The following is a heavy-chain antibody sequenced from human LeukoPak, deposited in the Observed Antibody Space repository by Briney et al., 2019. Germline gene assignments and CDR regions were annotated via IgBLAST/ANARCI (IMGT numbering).Heavy chain of an antibody. CDR3: ARVVSHWPGNWFDP. Sequence: SETLSLTCAVYGGSFSGYYWSWIRQPPGKGLEWIGEINHSGSTNYNPPLKSRVTISVDTSKNQFSPKLNSVTAADTAVYYFARVVSHWPGNWFDPWGQGTLVTVSS. CDR2: INHSGST. D-gene: IGHD1-1*01. J-gene: IGHJ5*02. V-gene: IGHV4-34*01. CDR1: GGSFSGYY.